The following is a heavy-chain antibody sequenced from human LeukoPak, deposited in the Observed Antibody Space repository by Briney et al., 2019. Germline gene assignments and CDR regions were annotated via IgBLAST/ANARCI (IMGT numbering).Heavy chain of an antibody. CDR3: ARRITIAAAGWGYGIDV. Sequence: GGSLRLSCAASGFTFNNHWMSWVRQAPGKGLEWVANIRHDGSDKKYVDSVKGRFTISRDNAENSLFLQMNSLRAEDTAVYYCARRITIAAAGWGYGIDVWGQGTTVTVSS. CDR1: GFTFNNHW. J-gene: IGHJ6*02. CDR2: IRHDGSDK. D-gene: IGHD6-13*01. V-gene: IGHV3-7*03.